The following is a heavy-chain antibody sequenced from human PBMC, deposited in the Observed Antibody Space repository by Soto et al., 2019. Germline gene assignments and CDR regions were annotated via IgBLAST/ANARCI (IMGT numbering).Heavy chain of an antibody. V-gene: IGHV1-18*01. CDR2: ISAYNGNT. CDR3: ARVSRFDYDIFVPDYYYGMDV. CDR1: GYTFTSYG. Sequence: EASVKVSCKASGYTFTSYGISWVRQAPGQGLEWMGWISAYNGNTNYAQKLQGRVTMTTDTSTSTAYMELRSLRSDDTAVYYCARVSRFDYDIFVPDYYYGMDVWGQGTTVTVSS. J-gene: IGHJ6*02. D-gene: IGHD3-9*01.